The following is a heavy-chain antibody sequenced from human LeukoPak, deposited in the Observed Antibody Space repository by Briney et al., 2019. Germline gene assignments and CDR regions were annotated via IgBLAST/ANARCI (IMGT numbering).Heavy chain of an antibody. J-gene: IGHJ6*02. V-gene: IGHV3-33*01. D-gene: IGHD3-3*01. Sequence: GGSLRLSCAASGFTFSSYGMHWVRQAPGKGLEWVAVIWYDGSNKYYADSVKGRFTISRDNSKNTLYLQMNSLRAEDTAVYYCAREVTIFGVVRYYYYYGMDVWGQGPTVTVSS. CDR1: GFTFSSYG. CDR3: AREVTIFGVVRYYYYYGMDV. CDR2: IWYDGSNK.